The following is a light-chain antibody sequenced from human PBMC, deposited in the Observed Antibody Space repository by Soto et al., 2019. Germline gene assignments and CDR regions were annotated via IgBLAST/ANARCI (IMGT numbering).Light chain of an antibody. CDR1: SSDIGGYNY. CDR3: SSYTIRSTVI. CDR2: EVN. Sequence: QSALTQPASVSGSPGQSITISCTGTSSDIGGYNYVSWYQQHRGKAPKLMIYEVNHRPSGVSDRFSGSKSGNTASLTISGLQAEDEADYYCSSYTIRSTVIFGGGTKLTVL. V-gene: IGLV2-14*01. J-gene: IGLJ2*01.